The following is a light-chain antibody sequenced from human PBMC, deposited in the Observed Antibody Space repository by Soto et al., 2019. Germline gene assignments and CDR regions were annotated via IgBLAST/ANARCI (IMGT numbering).Light chain of an antibody. J-gene: IGKJ5*01. Sequence: EIVLTQSPDTLSLSPGESATLSCRASQSVSSRYLAWYQQKPGQAPRLLIYGASSRATGIPDRFSGSGSGTDFTLTISRLEPEDLAVFYCQQYDDSITFGQGTRLEIE. CDR1: QSVSSRY. V-gene: IGKV3-20*01. CDR2: GAS. CDR3: QQYDDSIT.